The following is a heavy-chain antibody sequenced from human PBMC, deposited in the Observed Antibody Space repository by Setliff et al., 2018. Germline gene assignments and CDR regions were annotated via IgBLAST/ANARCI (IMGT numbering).Heavy chain of an antibody. V-gene: IGHV4-59*11. CDR3: ARGGTFRYFDY. D-gene: IGHD5-12*01. CDR1: GGSISSHY. Sequence: SETLSLTCTVSGGSISSHYWSWIRQPPGKGLEWIGYIYYSGSTNYNPSLKSRVTISVDTSKKQFSLRLTSVSAADTAVYYCARGGTFRYFDYWGQGTQVTVSS. CDR2: IYYSGST. J-gene: IGHJ4*02.